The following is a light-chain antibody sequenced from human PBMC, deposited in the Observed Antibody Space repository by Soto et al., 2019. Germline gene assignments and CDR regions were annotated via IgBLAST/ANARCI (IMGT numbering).Light chain of an antibody. CDR1: QSPLHTDGYNY. V-gene: IGKV2-28*01. Sequence: DIVMTQSPLSLPVTTGEPASISCRSSQSPLHTDGYNYLDWYLQKPGQSPQLLIYLGSHRASGVPDRFSGSGSGTDFTLKISRVEAVDVGVYYCMQSLLTPRTFGQGTKVEIK. J-gene: IGKJ1*01. CDR3: MQSLLTPRT. CDR2: LGS.